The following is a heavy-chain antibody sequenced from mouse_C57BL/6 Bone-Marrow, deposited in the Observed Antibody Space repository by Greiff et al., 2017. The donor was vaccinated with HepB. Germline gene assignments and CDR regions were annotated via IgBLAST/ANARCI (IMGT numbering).Heavy chain of an antibody. CDR2: IDPENGDT. CDR3: TTHYGSSYLFAY. CDR1: GFNIKDDY. J-gene: IGHJ3*01. D-gene: IGHD1-1*01. Sequence: EVQVVESGAELVRPGASVKLSCTASGFNIKDDYMHWVKQSPEQGLEWIGWIDPENGDTEYASKFQGKATITADTSSNTAYLQLSSLTSEDTAVYYCTTHYGSSYLFAYWGQGTLVTVSA. V-gene: IGHV14-4*01.